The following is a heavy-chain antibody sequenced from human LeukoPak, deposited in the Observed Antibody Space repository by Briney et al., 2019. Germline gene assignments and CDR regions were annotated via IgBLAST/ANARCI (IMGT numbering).Heavy chain of an antibody. J-gene: IGHJ4*02. Sequence: SQTLSLTCSVSGGSVSSGGFYWSWIRQHPGKGLEWIGYIYYSGSAYYNPSLKSRVTISLDTSKNQFSLRPSSVTAADTAVYYCARAPFKDFGGKVDYWGQGILVTVSS. CDR3: ARAPFKDFGGKVDY. V-gene: IGHV4-31*03. CDR1: GGSVSSGGFY. CDR2: IYYSGSA. D-gene: IGHD4-23*01.